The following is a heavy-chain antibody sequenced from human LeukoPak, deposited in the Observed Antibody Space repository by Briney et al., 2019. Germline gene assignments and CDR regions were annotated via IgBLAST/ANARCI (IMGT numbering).Heavy chain of an antibody. CDR1: GFTFNNYG. D-gene: IGHD6-25*01. CDR3: ARDEIPSGT. V-gene: IGHV3-30*02. J-gene: IGHJ3*01. CDR2: IRDDGSIK. Sequence: PGGSLRLSCAPSGFTFNNYGMHWVRQAPGKGLEWVAFIRDDGSIKYYADSVKGRFTISRDNSKNTLSLQMNSLRVEDTGIYYCARDEIPSGTWGQGTMVIVSS.